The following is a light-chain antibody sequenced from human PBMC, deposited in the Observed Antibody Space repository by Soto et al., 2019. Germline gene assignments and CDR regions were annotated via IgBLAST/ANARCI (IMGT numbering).Light chain of an antibody. Sequence: QSVLTQPRSVSGSPGQSVTISCTGTSSDVGTYDFVSWYQQHPGKAPRLMIFDVSERPSGVPDRFSGSKSGSTASLTISGLQAEDEADYYCCSYAGSYSYAFATGTKVTVL. CDR2: DVS. CDR3: CSYAGSYSYA. J-gene: IGLJ1*01. V-gene: IGLV2-11*01. CDR1: SSDVGTYDF.